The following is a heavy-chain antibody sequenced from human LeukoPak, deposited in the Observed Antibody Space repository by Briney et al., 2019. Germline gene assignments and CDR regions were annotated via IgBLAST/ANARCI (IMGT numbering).Heavy chain of an antibody. J-gene: IGHJ3*02. V-gene: IGHV5-51*01. Sequence: GESLKISCKGSGYNFSSHWIGWVRQMPGKGLEWMGMIYPGDSDTRNSPSFQGQVTMSADKSISTAYLQWSTLKASDTAMYYCARRAFYYDSSGYLAFDIWGQGTMVTVSS. CDR1: GYNFSSHW. CDR3: ARRAFYYDSSGYLAFDI. D-gene: IGHD3-22*01. CDR2: IYPGDSDT.